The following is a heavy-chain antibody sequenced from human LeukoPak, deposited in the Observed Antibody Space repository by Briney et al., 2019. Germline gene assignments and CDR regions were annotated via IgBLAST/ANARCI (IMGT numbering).Heavy chain of an antibody. J-gene: IGHJ1*01. Sequence: GGSLRLSCAASGFTFSSYAMSWVRQAPGKGLEWVSYISSSGSTIYYADSVKGRFTISRDNAKNSLYLQMNSLRAEDTAVCYCARGLAYYYDSSGYLQHWGQGTLVTVSS. CDR1: GFTFSSYA. V-gene: IGHV3-48*03. D-gene: IGHD3-22*01. CDR2: ISSSGSTI. CDR3: ARGLAYYYDSSGYLQH.